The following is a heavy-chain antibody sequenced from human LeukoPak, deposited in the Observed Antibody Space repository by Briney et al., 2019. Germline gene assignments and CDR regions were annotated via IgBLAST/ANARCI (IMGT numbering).Heavy chain of an antibody. J-gene: IGHJ4*02. Sequence: GGSLRLSCAASGFTFNTYSMNWVRQAPGKGLEWVSSISSSSSYIYYADSVKGRSTISRDNAKNSLYLQMNSLRAEDTAVYYCARVRSGSYLDVDYWGQGTLVTVSS. V-gene: IGHV3-21*01. CDR3: ARVRSGSYLDVDY. D-gene: IGHD1-26*01. CDR2: ISSSSSYI. CDR1: GFTFNTYS.